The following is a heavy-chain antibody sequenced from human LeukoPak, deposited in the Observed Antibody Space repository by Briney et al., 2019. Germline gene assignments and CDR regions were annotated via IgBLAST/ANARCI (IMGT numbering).Heavy chain of an antibody. J-gene: IGHJ3*02. CDR1: GFTFSSYG. CDR3: AKGGYCSSTSCYSDAFDI. Sequence: GGSLRLSCAASGFTFSSYGMHWVRQAPGKGLGWVAVIWYDGSNKYYADSVKGRFTISRDNSKNTLYLQMNSLRAEDTAVYYCAKGGYCSSTSCYSDAFDIWGQGTMVTVSS. D-gene: IGHD2-2*03. CDR2: IWYDGSNK. V-gene: IGHV3-33*06.